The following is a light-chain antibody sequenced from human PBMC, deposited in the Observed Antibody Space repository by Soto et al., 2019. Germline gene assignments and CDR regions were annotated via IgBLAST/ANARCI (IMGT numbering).Light chain of an antibody. CDR3: QQSYSTPRT. J-gene: IGKJ1*01. Sequence: DIQLTQSPSFLSASVGDRVTITCRASQSIRNFLNWYQQKPGKAPKLLIYAASSFQSGVPSRFSGSGSGTDFTLTISSLQPEDFATYYCQQSYSTPRTFGQGTKVDIK. CDR1: QSIRNF. CDR2: AAS. V-gene: IGKV1-39*01.